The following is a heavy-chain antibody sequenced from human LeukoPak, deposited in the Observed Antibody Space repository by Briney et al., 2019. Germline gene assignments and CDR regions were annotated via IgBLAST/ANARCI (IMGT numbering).Heavy chain of an antibody. CDR2: IKSKTDGGTT. J-gene: IGHJ6*02. D-gene: IGHD3-3*01. V-gene: IGHV3-15*07. CDR3: TTDLGTIFGVVTGYYYYGMDV. Sequence: GGSLRLSCAASGFTFSNAWMNWVRQAPGKGLEWVGRIKSKTDGGTTDYAAPVKGRFTISRDDSKNTLYLQMNSLKTEDTAVYYCTTDLGTIFGVVTGYYYYGMDVWGQGTTVTVSS. CDR1: GFTFSNAW.